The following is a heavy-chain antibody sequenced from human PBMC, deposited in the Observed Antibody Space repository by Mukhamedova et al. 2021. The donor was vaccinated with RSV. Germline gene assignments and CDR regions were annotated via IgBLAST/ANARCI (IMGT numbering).Heavy chain of an antibody. Sequence: VRQAPGKGLEWVAFIRYDGSNKYYVDSVKGRFTISRDNSKNTLYLQMNSLRAEDTAVYYCAKEGIVVVPAAISYYFDYWGQGTLV. CDR2: IRYDGSNK. J-gene: IGHJ4*02. CDR3: AKEGIVVVPAAISYYFDY. V-gene: IGHV3-30*02. D-gene: IGHD2-2*01.